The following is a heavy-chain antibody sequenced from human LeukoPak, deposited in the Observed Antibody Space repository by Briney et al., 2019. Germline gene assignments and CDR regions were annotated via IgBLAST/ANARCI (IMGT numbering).Heavy chain of an antibody. V-gene: IGHV3-23*01. CDR1: GFKFDDYG. Sequence: GGSLRLSCEASGFKFDDYGMSWVRQAPGKGLEWVSAISGDGTYYADSVKGRFTISRDNSKDTLYLQMNSLRAEDTAVYYCAHGAMYQLDYWGQGTLVTVSS. D-gene: IGHD2-2*01. CDR3: AHGAMYQLDY. J-gene: IGHJ4*02. CDR2: ISGDGT.